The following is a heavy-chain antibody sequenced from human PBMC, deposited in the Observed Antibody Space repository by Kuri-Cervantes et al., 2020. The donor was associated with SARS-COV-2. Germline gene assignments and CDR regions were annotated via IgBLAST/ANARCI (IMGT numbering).Heavy chain of an antibody. Sequence: GGSLRLSCAASGFTFDDYAMHWVRQAPGKGLEWVSGISWNSGSIGYADSVKGRFTISRDNAKNSLYLQMNSLRAEDTAVYYCAREALGWELLVSAFDIWGQGTMVTVSS. CDR2: ISWNSGSI. V-gene: IGHV3-9*01. J-gene: IGHJ3*02. CDR3: AREALGWELLVSAFDI. D-gene: IGHD1-26*01. CDR1: GFTFDDYA.